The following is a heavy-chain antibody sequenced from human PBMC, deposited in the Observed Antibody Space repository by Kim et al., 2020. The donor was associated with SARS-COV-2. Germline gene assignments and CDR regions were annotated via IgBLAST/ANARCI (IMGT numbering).Heavy chain of an antibody. Sequence: GGSLRLSCAASGFTFSSYAMHWVRQAPGKGLEWVAVISYDGSNKYYADSVKGRFTISRDNSKNTLYLQMNSLRAEDTAVYYCARGGGPWLGYYYYGMDVWGQGTTVTVSS. CDR1: GFTFSSYA. CDR2: ISYDGSNK. V-gene: IGHV3-30*04. D-gene: IGHD6-19*01. CDR3: ARGGGPWLGYYYYGMDV. J-gene: IGHJ6*02.